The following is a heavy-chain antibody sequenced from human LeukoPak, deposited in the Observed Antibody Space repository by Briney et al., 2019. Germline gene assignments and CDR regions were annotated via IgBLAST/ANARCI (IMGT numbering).Heavy chain of an antibody. CDR3: ARNWRPDT. D-gene: IGHD3-3*01. J-gene: IGHJ5*02. V-gene: IGHV3-23*01. CDR2: INTSGGGT. Sequence: QPGESLRLSCAASGFAFSTYALGWVRQSPGKGLEWVSVINTSGGGTYYTESVQGRFTISKDNTKDTLYLQMNSQRVEDTAVYYCARNWRPDTWGQGTLVTVSS. CDR1: GFAFSTYA.